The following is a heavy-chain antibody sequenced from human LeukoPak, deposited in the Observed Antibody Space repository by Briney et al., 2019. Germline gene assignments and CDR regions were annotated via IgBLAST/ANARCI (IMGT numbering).Heavy chain of an antibody. Sequence: SETLSLTCTVSGGSISSGDYYWSWIRQPPGKGLEWIGEINHSGSTNYNPSLKSRVTISVDTSKNQFSLKLSSVTAADTAVYYCARGLLGPAAAGTGDAFDIWGQGTMVTVSS. CDR3: ARGLLGPAAAGTGDAFDI. J-gene: IGHJ3*02. D-gene: IGHD6-13*01. V-gene: IGHV4-39*07. CDR2: INHSGST. CDR1: GGSISSGDYY.